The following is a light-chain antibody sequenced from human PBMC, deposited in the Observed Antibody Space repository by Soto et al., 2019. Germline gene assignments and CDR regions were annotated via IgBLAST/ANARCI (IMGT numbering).Light chain of an antibody. CDR1: QSVSSN. Sequence: ETVMTQSPATLSVSPGERPTLSCRASQSVSSNLAWYQQKPGQAPRLLIYDASTRATGIPARFSGSGSGTAFTLTITSLQSEDFAVYYSQQYNTWPLTFGPGTKVDIK. J-gene: IGKJ3*01. CDR2: DAS. CDR3: QQYNTWPLT. V-gene: IGKV3-15*01.